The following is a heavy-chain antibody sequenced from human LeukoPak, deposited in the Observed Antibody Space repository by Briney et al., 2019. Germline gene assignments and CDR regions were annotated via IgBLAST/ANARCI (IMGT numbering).Heavy chain of an antibody. J-gene: IGHJ4*02. CDR1: GYTFTRYY. CDR3: ARVPVGTGWLDC. V-gene: IGHV1-46*03. D-gene: IGHD6-19*01. Sequence: ASVKVSCKASGYTFTRYYMHWVRQAPGQGLEWMGIINPSGAGTTYAQNFQGRVTMTRDTSTSTAYMELSSLRSEDTAVYYCARVPVGTGWLDCWGQGTLVTVSS. CDR2: INPSGAGT.